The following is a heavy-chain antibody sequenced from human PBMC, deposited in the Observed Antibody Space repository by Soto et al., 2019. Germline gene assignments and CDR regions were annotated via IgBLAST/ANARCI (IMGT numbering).Heavy chain of an antibody. V-gene: IGHV1-18*04. CDR1: GYTFTSYG. Sequence: GAAVKVSCKASGYTFTSYGISWVRQAPGQGLEWMGWISAYNGNTNYAQKLQGRVTMTTDTSTSTAYMELRSLRSDDTAVYYCARDYYDSSGYPYHYFDYWGHGTLVTVSS. CDR3: ARDYYDSSGYPYHYFDY. D-gene: IGHD3-22*01. J-gene: IGHJ4*01. CDR2: ISAYNGNT.